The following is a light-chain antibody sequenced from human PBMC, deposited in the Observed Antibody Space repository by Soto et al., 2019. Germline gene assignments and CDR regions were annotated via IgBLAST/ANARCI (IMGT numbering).Light chain of an antibody. CDR3: QQYYYTPPVT. J-gene: IGKJ1*01. CDR1: QSILYRSNDKNY. V-gene: IGKV4-1*01. CDR2: WAS. Sequence: DIVMTQSPDSLAVSLGERATINCKSSQSILYRSNDKNYLAWYQQKPGQPPKLLINWASIRESGVPDRISGSGSGTDFTLTISSMQAEDVALYYCQQYYYTPPVTFGQGTKVEIK.